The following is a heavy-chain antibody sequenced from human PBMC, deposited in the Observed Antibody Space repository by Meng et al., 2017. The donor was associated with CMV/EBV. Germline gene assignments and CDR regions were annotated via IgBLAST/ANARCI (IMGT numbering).Heavy chain of an antibody. CDR3: ARDRVVVVPAAILENSYYYYGMDV. Sequence: ASVKVSCKASGYTFTGYYMHWVRQAPGQGLEGMGWINPNSGGTNYAQKCQGRVTMTRDTSISTAYMELSRLRSDDTAVYYCARDRVVVVPAAILENSYYYYGMDVWGQGTTVTVSS. D-gene: IGHD2-2*02. CDR1: GYTFTGYY. CDR2: INPNSGGT. V-gene: IGHV1-2*02. J-gene: IGHJ6*02.